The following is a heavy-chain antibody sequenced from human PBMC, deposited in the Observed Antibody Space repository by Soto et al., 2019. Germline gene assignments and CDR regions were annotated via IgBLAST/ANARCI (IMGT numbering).Heavy chain of an antibody. J-gene: IGHJ5*02. V-gene: IGHV4-59*01. CDR2: IYYSGNT. CDR1: GGSISSYY. CDR3: GRGLGHCSSARYFTVAA. Sequence: SEPLSLTCTVSGGSISSYYWSWIRQPPGKGPEWIGSIYYSGNTNYNPSLKSRVTISVDTSKNQFSLKLSSVTAPDRPVYCCGRGLGHCSSARYFTVAAWGQATVV. D-gene: IGHD2-2*01.